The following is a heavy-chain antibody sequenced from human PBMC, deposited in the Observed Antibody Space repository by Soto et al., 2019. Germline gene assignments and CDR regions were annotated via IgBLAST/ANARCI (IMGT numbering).Heavy chain of an antibody. CDR3: ARRGLDDYDPLDYFDY. Sequence: GASVKVSCKASGGTFSSYTISWVRQAPGQGLEWMGRIIPILGIANYAQKFQGRVTITADKSTSTAYMELSSLRSEDTAVYYCARRGLDDYDPLDYFDYWGQGTLVTVSS. CDR1: GGTFSSYT. CDR2: IIPILGIA. D-gene: IGHD4-17*01. J-gene: IGHJ4*02. V-gene: IGHV1-69*02.